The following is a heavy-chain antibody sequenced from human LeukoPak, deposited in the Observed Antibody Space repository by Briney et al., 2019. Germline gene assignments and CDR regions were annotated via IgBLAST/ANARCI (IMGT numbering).Heavy chain of an antibody. CDR2: IYYTGAT. V-gene: IGHV4-59*01. Sequence: SETLSLTCTVSGGSISSYYWSWIRLPPGKGLEWIGYIYYTGATYYNPSLKSRVTISLDTSKDQFSLKLSSVTAADAAVYCCARAGYSYGTGYYFDYWGQGALVTVSS. CDR1: GGSISSYY. CDR3: ARAGYSYGTGYYFDY. J-gene: IGHJ4*02. D-gene: IGHD5-18*01.